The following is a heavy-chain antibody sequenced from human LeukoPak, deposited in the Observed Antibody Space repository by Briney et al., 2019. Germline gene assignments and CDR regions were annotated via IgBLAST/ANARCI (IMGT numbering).Heavy chain of an antibody. D-gene: IGHD6-19*01. V-gene: IGHV4-34*01. CDR2: INHSGST. CDR3: ARGGYSSGLDY. Sequence: WIGEINHSGSTNYNPSLKSRVTISVDTSKNQFSLKLSSVTAADTAVCYCARGGYSSGLDYWGQGTLVTVSS. J-gene: IGHJ4*02.